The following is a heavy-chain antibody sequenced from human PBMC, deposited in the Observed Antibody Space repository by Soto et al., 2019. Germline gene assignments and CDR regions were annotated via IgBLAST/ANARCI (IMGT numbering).Heavy chain of an antibody. Sequence: HPGGSLRLSCAASGFTLSSYAMSWVRQAPGKGLEWVSLISGRGDSTYYADSVEGRFTISRDNSKNTLYLQMNSLRAEDTAVYYCAKTVSGWYSDYWGQGTLVTVSS. V-gene: IGHV3-23*01. CDR2: ISGRGDST. J-gene: IGHJ4*02. CDR3: AKTVSGWYSDY. D-gene: IGHD6-19*01. CDR1: GFTLSSYA.